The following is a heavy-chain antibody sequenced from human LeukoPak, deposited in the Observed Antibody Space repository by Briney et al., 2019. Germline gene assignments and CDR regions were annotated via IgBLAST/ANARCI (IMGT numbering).Heavy chain of an antibody. V-gene: IGHV5-51*01. CDR1: GYIFTSYW. D-gene: IGHD6-6*01. J-gene: IGHJ5*02. CDR3: ATHISSSSGWFDP. Sequence: GASLKISCQGSGYIFTSYWIGWVRQLPGKGLEWMGIIYLGDSDIRYSPSFQGQVTISADKSISTAYLQWGSLKASDTAMYYCATHISSSSGWFDPWGQGTLVTVSS. CDR2: IYLGDSDI.